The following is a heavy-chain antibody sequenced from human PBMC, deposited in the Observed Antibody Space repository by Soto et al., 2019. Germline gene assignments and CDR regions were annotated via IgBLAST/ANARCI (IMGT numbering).Heavy chain of an antibody. CDR2: IKQDGSEK. D-gene: IGHD3-9*01. V-gene: IGHV3-7*01. J-gene: IGHJ3*02. CDR3: ASLRYFDWSPHDAFDI. CDR1: GLTFISYW. Sequence: GGSLRLSCAASGLTFISYWMSWVRQAPGKGLEWVANIKQDGSEKYYVDSVKGRFTISRDNAKNSLYLQMNSLRAEDTAVYYCASLRYFDWSPHDAFDIWGQGTMVTVSS.